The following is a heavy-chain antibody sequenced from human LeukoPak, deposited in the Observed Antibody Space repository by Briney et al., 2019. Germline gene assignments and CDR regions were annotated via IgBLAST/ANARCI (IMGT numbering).Heavy chain of an antibody. J-gene: IGHJ5*02. Sequence: SETLSLTCTVSGGSISSGDYYWSWIRQPPGKGLEWIGYIYYSGSTYYNPSLKSRVTISVDTSKNQFSLKLSSVTAADTAVYYCARDGGGAAAGTGLTTTYNWFDPWGQGTLVTVSS. CDR2: IYYSGST. D-gene: IGHD6-13*01. V-gene: IGHV4-30-4*01. CDR1: GGSISSGDYY. CDR3: ARDGGGAAAGTGLTTTYNWFDP.